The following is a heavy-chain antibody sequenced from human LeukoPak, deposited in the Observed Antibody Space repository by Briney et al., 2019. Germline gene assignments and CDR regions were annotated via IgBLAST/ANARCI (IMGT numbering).Heavy chain of an antibody. CDR2: IIPIFGTA. D-gene: IGHD3-22*01. Sequence: GASVKVSCKASGGTFSSCAISWVRQAPGQGLEWMGGIIPIFGTANYAQKFQGRVTITTDESTSTAYMELSSLRSEDTAVYYCARDAYYYDSSGYYGGSRYYFDYWGQGTLVTVPS. CDR3: ARDAYYYDSSGYYGGSRYYFDY. J-gene: IGHJ4*02. V-gene: IGHV1-69*05. CDR1: GGTFSSCA.